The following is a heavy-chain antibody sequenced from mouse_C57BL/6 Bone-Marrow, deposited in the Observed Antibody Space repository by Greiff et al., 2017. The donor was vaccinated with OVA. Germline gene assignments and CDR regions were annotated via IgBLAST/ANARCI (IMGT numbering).Heavy chain of an antibody. V-gene: IGHV1-69*01. J-gene: IGHJ3*01. CDR3: ARRGLRRGAWLAY. CDR1: GYTFTSYW. D-gene: IGHD2-2*01. Sequence: QVQLKQPGAELVMPGASVKLSCKASGYTFTSYWMHWVKQRPGQGLEWIGEIDPSDSYTNYNQKFKGKSTLTVDKSSSTAYMQLSSLTSEDSAVYYCARRGLRRGAWLAYWGQGTLVTVSA. CDR2: IDPSDSYT.